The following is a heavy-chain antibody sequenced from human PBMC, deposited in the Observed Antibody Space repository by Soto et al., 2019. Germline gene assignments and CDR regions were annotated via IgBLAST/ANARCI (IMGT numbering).Heavy chain of an antibody. Sequence: QVQLVQSGAEVKEPGASVKVSCKASGYTFTMYGISWVRQAPGQGLEWLGWISTNNGNTNYEQKLQGRVTITTDTFTSTSYMEMRSLRTDDTAVYYCAKETGYSSGWFDSWGQGTLVTVSS. J-gene: IGHJ5*01. CDR2: ISTNNGNT. CDR3: AKETGYSSGWFDS. D-gene: IGHD6-19*01. CDR1: GYTFTMYG. V-gene: IGHV1-18*01.